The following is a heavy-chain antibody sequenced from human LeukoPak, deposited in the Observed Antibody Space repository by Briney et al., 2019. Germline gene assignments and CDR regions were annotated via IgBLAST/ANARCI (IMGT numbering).Heavy chain of an antibody. CDR2: INPNSGGT. J-gene: IGHJ4*02. D-gene: IGHD2-15*01. CDR1: GYTFTSYY. CDR3: ARMSDIVVVVAAVDY. Sequence: GASVKVSCKASGYTFTSYYMHWVRQAPGQGLEWMGRINPNSGGTNYAQKFQGRVTMTRDTSISTAYMELSRLRSDDTAVYYCARMSDIVVVVAAVDYWGQGTLVTVSS. V-gene: IGHV1-2*06.